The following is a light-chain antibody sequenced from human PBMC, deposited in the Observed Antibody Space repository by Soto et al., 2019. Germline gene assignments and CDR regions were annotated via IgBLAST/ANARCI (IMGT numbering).Light chain of an antibody. J-gene: IGKJ1*01. V-gene: IGKV1-5*01. Sequence: DIQMTQSPSTLSASVGDRVTITCRASQSISSWLAWYQQKPGKAPKLLIYDASSLESGVPSRFSGSGSGTEFTLTISSLQPDDFATYYCQQSYNSHPTFGQGTKVEIK. CDR1: QSISSW. CDR3: QQSYNSHPT. CDR2: DAS.